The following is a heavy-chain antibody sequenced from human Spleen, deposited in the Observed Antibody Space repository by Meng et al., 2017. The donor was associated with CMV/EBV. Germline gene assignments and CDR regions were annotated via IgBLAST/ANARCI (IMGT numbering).Heavy chain of an antibody. CDR2: IYYSGST. CDR3: ASDDFWGGMDV. J-gene: IGHJ6*02. D-gene: IGHD3-3*01. V-gene: IGHV4-39*07. CDR1: GGSISSSSYY. Sequence: SETLSLTCTVSGGSISSSSYYWGWIRQPPGKGLEWIGSIYYSGSTYYNPSLKSRVTISVDTSKNQFSLKLSSVTAADTAVYYCASDDFWGGMDVWAKGPRSPSP.